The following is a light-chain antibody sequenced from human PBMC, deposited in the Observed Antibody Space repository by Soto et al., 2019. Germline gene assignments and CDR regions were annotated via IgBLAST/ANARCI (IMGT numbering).Light chain of an antibody. CDR1: QGISSY. CDR2: AAS. CDR3: QQRA. Sequence: DIQLTQSPSFLSASVGDRVTITCRASQGISSYLAWYQQKPGKAPKLLIYAASTLQSGVPSRFSGSGSGTEFTLTISSLQSEDFATSYCQQRAFGQGTKVEIK. J-gene: IGKJ1*01. V-gene: IGKV1-9*01.